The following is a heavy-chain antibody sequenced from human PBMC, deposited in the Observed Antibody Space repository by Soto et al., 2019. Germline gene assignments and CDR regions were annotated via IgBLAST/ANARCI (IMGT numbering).Heavy chain of an antibody. Sequence: PSETLSLTCTVSGGSISSYYWSWIRQPPGKGLEWIGYIYYSGSTNYNPSLKSRVTISVDTSKNQFSLRLSSVTAADMAVYYCARSLEAAPDYYYSGMDVWGQGTAVRVSS. CDR3: ARSLEAAPDYYYSGMDV. CDR2: IYYSGST. J-gene: IGHJ6*02. V-gene: IGHV4-59*01. CDR1: GGSISSYY. D-gene: IGHD6-13*01.